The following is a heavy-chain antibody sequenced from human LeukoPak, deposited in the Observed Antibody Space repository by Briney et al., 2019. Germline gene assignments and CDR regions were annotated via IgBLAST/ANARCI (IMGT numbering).Heavy chain of an antibody. D-gene: IGHD1-7*01. CDR3: AREGDQGELLP. Sequence: GGSLRLSCAASGFTFSSYAIHSVRQAPGKGLEWVAVISYDGSNKYYADSVKGRFTISRDNSKNTLYLQMNSLRAEDTAVYYCAREGDQGELLPCGQGPLVTVSS. J-gene: IGHJ5*02. CDR1: GFTFSSYA. CDR2: ISYDGSNK. V-gene: IGHV3-30*04.